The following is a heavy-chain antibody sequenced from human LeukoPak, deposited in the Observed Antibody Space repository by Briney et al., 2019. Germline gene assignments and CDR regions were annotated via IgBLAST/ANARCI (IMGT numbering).Heavy chain of an antibody. CDR2: IIPILGIA. CDR1: GGTFSRYA. J-gene: IGHJ4*02. CDR3: ARDSAIGREMATTN. D-gene: IGHD5-24*01. V-gene: IGHV1-69*04. Sequence: GSSVKVSCKASGGTFSRYAISWVRQAPGQRLEWMGRIIPILGIANYAQKFQGRVTITADKSTSTAYMELSSLRSEDTAVYYCARDSAIGREMATTNWGQGTLVTVSS.